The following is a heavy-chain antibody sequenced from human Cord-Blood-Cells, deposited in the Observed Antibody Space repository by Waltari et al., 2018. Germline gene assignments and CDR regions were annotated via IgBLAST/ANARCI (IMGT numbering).Heavy chain of an antibody. J-gene: IGHJ4*02. D-gene: IGHD2-2*01. CDR3: ARDSSGPVYCSSTSCYPSTFDY. Sequence: QVQLQESGPGLVKPSGTLSLTCAVSGGSISSSNWWSWVRQPPGKGLEWIGEIYHSGSTNYNPSLKSRVTISVDKSKNQFSLKLSSVTAADTAVYYCARDSSGPVYCSSTSCYPSTFDYWGQGTLVTVSS. V-gene: IGHV4-4*02. CDR1: GGSISSSNW. CDR2: IYHSGST.